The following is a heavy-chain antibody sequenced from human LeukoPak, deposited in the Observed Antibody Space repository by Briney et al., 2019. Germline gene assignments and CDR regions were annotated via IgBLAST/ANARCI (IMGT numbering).Heavy chain of an antibody. CDR2: INHSGST. CDR1: GGSFSGYY. Sequence: PSETLSLTCAVYGGSFSGYYWSWIRQPPGKGLEGIGEINHSGSTNYNPSLKSRVTISVDTSKNQFSLKLSSVTAADTAVYYCARHRNSGYDWSWFDPWGQGTLVTVSS. V-gene: IGHV4-34*01. CDR3: ARHRNSGYDWSWFDP. J-gene: IGHJ5*02. D-gene: IGHD5-12*01.